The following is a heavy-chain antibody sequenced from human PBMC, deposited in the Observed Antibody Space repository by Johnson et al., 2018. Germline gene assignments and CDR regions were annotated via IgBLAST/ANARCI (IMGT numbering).Heavy chain of an antibody. CDR3: AGDSWGQWLGPAEYFQD. CDR1: GFTFSDYY. CDR2: ISISGTTI. V-gene: IGHV3-11*01. J-gene: IGHJ1*01. D-gene: IGHD6-19*01. Sequence: QVQLVQSGGGLVKPGGSLRLSCAASGFTFSDYYMAWIRQAPGKGLEWISYISISGTTIYYADSVKGRFTISRDNAKNSLYLQMNSLRAEDTAIYCLAGDSWGQWLGPAEYFQDWGQGTLVTVSS.